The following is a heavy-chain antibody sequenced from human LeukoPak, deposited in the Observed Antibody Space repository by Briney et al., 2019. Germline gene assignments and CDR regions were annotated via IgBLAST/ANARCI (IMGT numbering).Heavy chain of an antibody. CDR2: SSSSGNTT. V-gene: IGHV3-11*01. D-gene: IGHD6-13*01. Sequence: PGGSLRLSCAASGFIFSDHYMSWIRQAPGKGLEWLSYSSSSGNTTHYADSVRGRFTISRDNAKNSLFLQMNSLRVEDTAIYYCARDGTSSWYFDSWGQGTLVTVAS. J-gene: IGHJ4*02. CDR1: GFIFSDHY. CDR3: ARDGTSSWYFDS.